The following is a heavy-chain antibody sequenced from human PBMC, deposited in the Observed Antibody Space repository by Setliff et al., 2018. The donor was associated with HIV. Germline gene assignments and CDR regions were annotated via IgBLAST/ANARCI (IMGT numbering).Heavy chain of an antibody. D-gene: IGHD3-22*01. CDR1: GFSLSTSGVG. V-gene: IGHV2-5*02. CDR3: ARDPSDYDSTFYYYYYGMDV. J-gene: IGHJ6*02. Sequence: SGPTLVNPTQTLTLTCTFSGFSLSTSGVGVGWIRQPPGKALEWLALIYWDDDKRYSPSLKSRLTITTDEPTNTVYMELSSLRSEDTAVYYCARDPSDYDSTFYYYYYGMDVWGQGTTVTVSS. CDR2: IYWDDDK.